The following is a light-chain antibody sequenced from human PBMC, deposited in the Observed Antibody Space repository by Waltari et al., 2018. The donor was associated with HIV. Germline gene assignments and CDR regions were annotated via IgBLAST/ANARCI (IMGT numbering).Light chain of an antibody. V-gene: IGLV3-25*03. CDR1: ALPKKY. CDR3: QSTDHDGTWV. J-gene: IGLJ3*02. Sequence: SYELTHTPSVSVSPGQTARLSCSRSALPKKYSSWIGQNPGQDTVLIIYKDIERPSGIPERISGSRSGTGVTLTISDVQAEDEGDYYCQSTDHDGTWVFGGGTKLTVL. CDR2: KDI.